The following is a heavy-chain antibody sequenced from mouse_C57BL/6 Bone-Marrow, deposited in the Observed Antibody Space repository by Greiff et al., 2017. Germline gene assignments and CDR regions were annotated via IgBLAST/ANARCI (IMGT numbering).Heavy chain of an antibody. D-gene: IGHD2-4*01. CDR3: AEWEDYDGGYYYAMDY. Sequence: QVQLQQSGPELVKPGASVKISCKASGYAFSSSWMNWVKQRPGKGLEWIGRIYPGDGDTNYNGKFKGKATLTADKSSSTAYMQLSSLRSEDSAVYFCAEWEDYDGGYYYAMDYWGQGTSVTVSS. CDR1: GYAFSSSW. CDR2: IYPGDGDT. V-gene: IGHV1-82*01. J-gene: IGHJ4*01.